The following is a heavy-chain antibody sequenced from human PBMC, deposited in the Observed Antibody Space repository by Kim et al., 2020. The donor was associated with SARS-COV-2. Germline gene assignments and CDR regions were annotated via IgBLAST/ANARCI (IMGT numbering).Heavy chain of an antibody. J-gene: IGHJ3*02. Sequence: GGSLRLSCAASGFTFSSYAMHWVRQAPGKGLEWVAVISYDGSTKYYADSVKGRFTISRDNSKNTLYLQMNSLRAEDTAVYYCARDPPLWFRERAAFDSWGQGTMVTVSS. CDR1: GFTFSSYA. CDR2: ISYDGSTK. V-gene: IGHV3-30-3*01. CDR3: ARDPPLWFRERAAFDS. D-gene: IGHD3-10*01.